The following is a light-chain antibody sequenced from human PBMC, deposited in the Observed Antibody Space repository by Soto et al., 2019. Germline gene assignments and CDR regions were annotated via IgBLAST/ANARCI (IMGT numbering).Light chain of an antibody. Sequence: QSALTQPASVSGSPGQSITISCTGTSSDIGSYNLVSWYQQHPDKAPKLMIYEGTKRPSGVSNRFSGFKYGNTASLTISGLQAEDEADYYCCSYAGYSSLLFGGGTKVTVL. CDR3: CSYAGYSSLL. V-gene: IGLV2-23*01. CDR1: SSDIGSYNL. J-gene: IGLJ3*02. CDR2: EGT.